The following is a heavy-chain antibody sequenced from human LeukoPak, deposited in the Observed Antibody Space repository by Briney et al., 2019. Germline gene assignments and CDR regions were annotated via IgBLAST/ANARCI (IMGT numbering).Heavy chain of an antibody. CDR3: ARARYYYDSSGYYPSGSMDV. V-gene: IGHV6-1*01. J-gene: IGHJ6*02. Sequence: SQTLSLTCTISGDRVSSNSAAWNWIRQSPSRGLEWLGRTYYRSKWYNDYAVSVKSRITINSDTSKNQFSLQLNSVTPEDTAVYYCARARYYYDSSGYYPSGSMDVWGQGTTVTVSS. CDR2: TYYRSKWYN. CDR1: GDRVSSNSAA. D-gene: IGHD3-22*01.